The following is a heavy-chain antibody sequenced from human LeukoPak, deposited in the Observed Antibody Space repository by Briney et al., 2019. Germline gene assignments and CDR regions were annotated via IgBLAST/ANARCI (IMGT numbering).Heavy chain of an antibody. CDR1: GFTFSSYA. D-gene: IGHD1-1*01. J-gene: IGHJ4*02. V-gene: IGHV3-30*04. CDR3: AREGGTGFDY. CDR2: ISYDGSNK. Sequence: GRSLRLSCAASGFTFSSYAMHWVRQAPGKGLEWVAVISYDGSNKYYADSVKGRFTISRDNSKNTLCLQMNSLRAEDTAVYYCAREGGTGFDYWGQGTQVTVSS.